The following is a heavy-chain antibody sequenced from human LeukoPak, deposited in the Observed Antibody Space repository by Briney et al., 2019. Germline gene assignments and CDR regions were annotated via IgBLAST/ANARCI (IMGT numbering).Heavy chain of an antibody. D-gene: IGHD2-15*01. J-gene: IGHJ6*03. CDR1: GGTFSSYA. V-gene: IGHV1-69*13. CDR3: ARSDRGHCSGGSCYREGYYYYYMDV. CDR2: IIPIFGTA. Sequence: SVKVSCKASGGTFSSYAISWVRQAPGQGLEWMGGIIPIFGTANYAQKFQGRVTITADESTSTAYMELSSLRSEDTAVYYCARSDRGHCSGGSCYREGYYYYYMDVWGKGTTVTVSS.